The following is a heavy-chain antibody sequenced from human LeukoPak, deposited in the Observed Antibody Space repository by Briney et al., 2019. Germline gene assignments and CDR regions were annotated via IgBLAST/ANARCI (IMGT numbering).Heavy chain of an antibody. J-gene: IGHJ3*02. Sequence: GGSLRLSCAASGFAFRDYYMSWIRQAPGKGLVWGSYISSSGSTIYYADSVKGRFTISRDNAKNSLYLQMNSLRAEDTAVYYCASGLRFLEWLGAFDIWGQGTMVTVSS. CDR3: ASGLRFLEWLGAFDI. CDR1: GFAFRDYY. CDR2: ISSSGSTI. V-gene: IGHV3-11*04. D-gene: IGHD3-3*01.